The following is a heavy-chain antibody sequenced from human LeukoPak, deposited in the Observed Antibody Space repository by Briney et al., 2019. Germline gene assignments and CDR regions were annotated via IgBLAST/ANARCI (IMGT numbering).Heavy chain of an antibody. D-gene: IGHD1-1*01. CDR3: ARDWGTKYAEYFQH. CDR1: GYTFTGYY. V-gene: IGHV1-2*02. J-gene: IGHJ1*01. CDR2: INPNSGGT. Sequence: GASVKVSCKASGYTFTGYYMHWVRQAPGQGLEWMGWINPNSGGTNYAQKFQGRVTMTRDTSISTAYMELSRLRSDDKAVYYCARDWGTKYAEYFQHWGQGTLVTVSS.